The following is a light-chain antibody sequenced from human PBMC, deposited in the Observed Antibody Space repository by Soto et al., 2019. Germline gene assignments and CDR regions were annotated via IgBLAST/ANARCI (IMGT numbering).Light chain of an antibody. V-gene: IGLV2-8*01. CDR1: SSDVGKYDY. Sequence: QSVLTQPPSASGSPGQSVTISCTGTSSDVGKYDYVSWFQHHPGKAPKLIIYEVSKRPSGVPDRFSGSKSGSTASLTVSGLQTEDEADYYCNSFAGPVGVFGGGTKLTVL. CDR3: NSFAGPVGV. J-gene: IGLJ3*02. CDR2: EVS.